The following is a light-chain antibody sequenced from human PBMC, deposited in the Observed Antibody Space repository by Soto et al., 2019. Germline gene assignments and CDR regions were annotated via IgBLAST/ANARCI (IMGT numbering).Light chain of an antibody. J-gene: IGLJ3*02. CDR1: SGSIVSNY. Sequence: NFMLTQPHSVSESPGKTVTISCTRSSGSIVSNYVQWYQQRPGSAPTTVIYEHNQRPSGVPDRFSGSIDSSSNSASLTISGLKTEDEADYYCLSYDSSHQVFGGGTKLTVL. CDR3: LSYDSSHQV. CDR2: EHN. V-gene: IGLV6-57*04.